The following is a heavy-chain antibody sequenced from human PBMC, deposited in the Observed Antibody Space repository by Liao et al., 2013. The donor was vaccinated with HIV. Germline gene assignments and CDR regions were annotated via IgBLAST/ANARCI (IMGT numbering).Heavy chain of an antibody. V-gene: IGHV4-61*02. Sequence: QVQLQESGPGLVKPSQTLSLTCTVSGGSISSGSYYWSWIRQPAGKGLEWIGRIYTSGKTNYNPSLKSRVTISVDTSKNQFSLKLSSVTAADTAVYYCAREDRDFWSGSFLQHWGQGTLVIVSS. CDR3: AREDRDFWSGSFLQH. CDR1: GGSISSGSYY. CDR2: IYTSGKT. J-gene: IGHJ1*01. D-gene: IGHD3-3*01.